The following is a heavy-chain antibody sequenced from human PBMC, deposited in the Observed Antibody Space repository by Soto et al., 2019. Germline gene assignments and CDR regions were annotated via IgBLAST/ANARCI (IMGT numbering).Heavy chain of an antibody. CDR2: ISGSGGST. J-gene: IGHJ5*02. CDR1: GFTFSSYA. D-gene: IGHD4-4*01. V-gene: IGHV3-23*01. Sequence: GGSLRLSCAASGFTFSSYAMSWVRQAPGKGLEWVSAISGSGGSTYYADSVKGRFTISRDNSKNTLYLQMNSLRAEDTAVYYCAKDRSGTVTSRWFDPWGQGTRVTVSS. CDR3: AKDRSGTVTSRWFDP.